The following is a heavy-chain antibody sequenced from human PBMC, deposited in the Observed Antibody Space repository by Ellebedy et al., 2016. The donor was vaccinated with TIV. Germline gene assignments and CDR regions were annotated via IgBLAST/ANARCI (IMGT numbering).Heavy chain of an antibody. CDR3: AKGRTSGDGYWVFDS. V-gene: IGHV3-23*01. CDR2: IVGSGA. CDR1: GFTFSPYA. Sequence: PGGSLRLSCAASGFTFSPYAMAWVRKAPGKGLEWVSGIVGSGAEKYADSVKGRFTISRDNSKRTVDLQMRRVRAEDTAVYFCAKGRTSGDGYWVFDSWGQGTMVSVSS. J-gene: IGHJ4*02. D-gene: IGHD2-21*02.